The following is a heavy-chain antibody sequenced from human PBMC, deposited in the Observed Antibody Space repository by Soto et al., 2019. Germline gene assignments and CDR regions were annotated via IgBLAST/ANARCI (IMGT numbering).Heavy chain of an antibody. Sequence: EVQLVESGGGLVKPGGSLRLSCAASGFTFSNAWMNWVRQAPGKGLEWVGRIKSKPDGGATEYAAPMKGRFTISRDDSKNTLYLQIHNLKTDDTAVYYCTTHLPGDYSHYWGQGTLVT. CDR3: TTHLPGDYSHY. CDR1: GFTFSNAW. V-gene: IGHV3-15*07. J-gene: IGHJ4*02. D-gene: IGHD2-15*01. CDR2: IKSKPDGGAT.